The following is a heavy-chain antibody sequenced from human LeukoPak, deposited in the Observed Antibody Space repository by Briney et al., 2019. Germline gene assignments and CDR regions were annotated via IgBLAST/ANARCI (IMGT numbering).Heavy chain of an antibody. CDR2: IYYSGST. CDR1: GGSISSYY. D-gene: IGHD6-19*01. J-gene: IGHJ4*02. Sequence: SETLSLTCTVSGGSISSYYRSWIQQPPGKGLEWIGYIYYSGSTNYNPSLKSRVTISVDTSKNQFSLKLSSVTAADTAVYYCARHAAIGGSGRYGFDYWGQGTLVTVSS. V-gene: IGHV4-59*08. CDR3: ARHAAIGGSGRYGFDY.